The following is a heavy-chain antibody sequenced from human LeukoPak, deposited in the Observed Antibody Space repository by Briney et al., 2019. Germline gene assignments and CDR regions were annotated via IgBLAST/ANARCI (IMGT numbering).Heavy chain of an antibody. V-gene: IGHV3-48*01. Sequence: PGGSLRLSCAASGFTFSSYSMNWVRQAPGKGLEWVSYISSSSSTIYYADSVKGRFTISRDNAKNSLYLQMNSLRAEDTAVYYCAREWDTAMGPYYYYYGMDVWGQGTTVTVSS. J-gene: IGHJ6*02. CDR1: GFTFSSYS. D-gene: IGHD5-18*01. CDR3: AREWDTAMGPYYYYYGMDV. CDR2: ISSSSSTI.